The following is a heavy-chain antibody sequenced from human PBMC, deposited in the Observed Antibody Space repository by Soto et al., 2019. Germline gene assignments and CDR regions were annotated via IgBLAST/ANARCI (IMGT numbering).Heavy chain of an antibody. V-gene: IGHV1-18*01. CDR2: ISPNHGIT. D-gene: IGHD5-18*01. Sequence: ASVKVSCKASGGTFSSYTISWVRQAPGQGLEWMGRISPNHGITNYAQKLQGRVTMTTDTSTSTAYMELRSLRSDDTAVYYCARAGILSYYYYYMDVWGKGTTVTVSS. CDR3: ARAGILSYYYYYMDV. CDR1: GGTFSSYT. J-gene: IGHJ6*03.